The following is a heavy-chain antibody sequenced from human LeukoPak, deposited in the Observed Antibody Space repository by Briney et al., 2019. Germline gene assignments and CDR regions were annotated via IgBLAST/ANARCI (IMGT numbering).Heavy chain of an antibody. V-gene: IGHV3-23*01. CDR1: GFTFSAYA. CDR2: ICGSDGST. D-gene: IGHD6-19*01. CDR3: AKDRGSGWLHDAFDV. J-gene: IGHJ3*01. Sequence: GGSLRLSCAASGFTFSAYAMTWVRQAPGKGLEWVSTICGSDGSTYYADSVKGRFTISRDNSKNTLYLQMNSLRADDTAVYYCAKDRGSGWLHDAFDVWGQGTMVTVSS.